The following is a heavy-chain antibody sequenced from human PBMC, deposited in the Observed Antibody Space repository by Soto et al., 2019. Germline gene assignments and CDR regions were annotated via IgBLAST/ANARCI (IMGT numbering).Heavy chain of an antibody. V-gene: IGHV4-34*01. CDR3: ARSYYYGMDV. J-gene: IGHJ6*02. Sequence: SETLSLTCAVYGGSFSGYYWSWIRQPPGKGLEWIGEINHSGSTNYNPSLKSRVTISVDTSKNQFSLKLSSVTAADTAVYYCARSYYYGMDVWGRGTTVTVSS. CDR2: INHSGST. CDR1: GGSFSGYY.